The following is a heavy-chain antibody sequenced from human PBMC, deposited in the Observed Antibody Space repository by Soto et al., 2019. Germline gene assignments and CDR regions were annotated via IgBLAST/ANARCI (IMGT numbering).Heavy chain of an antibody. V-gene: IGHV4-31*01. CDR2: IYYSVST. D-gene: IGHD5-18*01. CDR3: GRKGSSYGYDWLAL. Sequence: SETLSLTCTVSGGSISSVGYYWSWIRQHPGKGLEWIGYIYYSVSTYYNPSLKSLFTISVYTSKNQFSLKLSSVTAADTALYFCGRKGSSYGYDWLALGAPGTLVPVSP. J-gene: IGHJ5*02. CDR1: GGSISSVGYY.